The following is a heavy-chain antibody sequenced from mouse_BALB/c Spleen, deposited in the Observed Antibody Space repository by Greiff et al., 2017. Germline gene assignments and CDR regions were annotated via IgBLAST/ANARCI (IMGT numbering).Heavy chain of an antibody. CDR1: GFSLTGYG. CDR3: ARYGKGWAMDY. J-gene: IGHJ4*01. D-gene: IGHD2-10*02. CDR2: IWGDGST. Sequence: VQVVESGPGLVAPSQSLSITCTVSGFSLTGYGVNWVRQPPGKGLEWLGMIWGDGSTDYNSALKSRLSISKDNSKSQVFLKMNSLQTDDTAMYYCARYGKGWAMDYWGQGTSVTVSS. V-gene: IGHV2-6-7*01.